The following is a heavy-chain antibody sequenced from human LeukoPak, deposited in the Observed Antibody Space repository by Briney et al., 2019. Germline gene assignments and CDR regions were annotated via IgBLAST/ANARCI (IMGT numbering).Heavy chain of an antibody. CDR1: GGTFSSYA. CDR3: ARASLGYYDSSGYPAEYFQH. Sequence: SVKVSCKASGGTFSSYAISWVRQAPGQGLEWMGRIIPIFGTANYAQKFQDRVTITTDKSTSTAHMELSSLRSEDSAVYYCARASLGYYDSSGYPAEYFQHWGQGTLVTVSS. D-gene: IGHD3-22*01. J-gene: IGHJ1*01. V-gene: IGHV1-69*05. CDR2: IIPIFGTA.